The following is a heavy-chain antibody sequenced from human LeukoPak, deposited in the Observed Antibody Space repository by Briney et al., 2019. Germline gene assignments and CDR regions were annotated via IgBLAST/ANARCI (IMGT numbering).Heavy chain of an antibody. CDR2: ISSSSSYI. CDR1: GFTFSSYS. J-gene: IGHJ6*03. Sequence: SGGSLRLSCAASGFTFSSYSMNWVRQAPGKGLEWVSSISSSSSYIYYADSVKGRFTISRDNAKNSLYLQMNSLRAEDTAVYYCARDFATVYEHIDYMDVWGKGTTVTVSS. CDR3: ARDFATVYEHIDYMDV. D-gene: IGHD2-21*01. V-gene: IGHV3-21*01.